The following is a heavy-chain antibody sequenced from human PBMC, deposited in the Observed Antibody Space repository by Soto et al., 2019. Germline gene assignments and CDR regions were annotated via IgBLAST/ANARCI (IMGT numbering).Heavy chain of an antibody. D-gene: IGHD6-19*01. V-gene: IGHV3-11*01. CDR2: ISSSGSTI. CDR1: GFTFSDYY. CDR3: ARESSSGWYTFDY. J-gene: IGHJ4*02. Sequence: GGSLRLSCAASGFTFSDYYMSWIRQAPGKGLEWVSYISSSGSTIYYADSVKGRFTISRDNAKNSLYLQMNSLRAEDTAVYYCARESSSGWYTFDYWGQGTLSPSPQ.